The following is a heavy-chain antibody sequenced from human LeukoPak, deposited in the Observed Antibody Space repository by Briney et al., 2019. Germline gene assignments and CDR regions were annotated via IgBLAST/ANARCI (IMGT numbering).Heavy chain of an antibody. Sequence: GGSLRLSCAASGFTFSSYSMTWVRQAPAKVLEWVSSISSSSSYIYYADSVKGRFTISRDNAKNSLYLQMNSLRAEDTAVYYCASWGGLVPAAPYNDYWGQGTLVTVSS. CDR1: GFTFSSYS. V-gene: IGHV3-21*01. CDR2: ISSSSSYI. D-gene: IGHD2-2*01. J-gene: IGHJ4*02. CDR3: ASWGGLVPAAPYNDY.